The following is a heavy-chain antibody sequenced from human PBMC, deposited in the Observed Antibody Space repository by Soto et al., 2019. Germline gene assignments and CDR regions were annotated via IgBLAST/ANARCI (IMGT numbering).Heavy chain of an antibody. CDR1: GFTFSSYG. CDR3: AKAYTAMVTGYFDY. V-gene: IGHV3-30*18. CDR2: ISYDGSNK. D-gene: IGHD5-18*01. J-gene: IGHJ4*02. Sequence: QVQLVESGGGVVQPGRSLRLSCAASGFTFSSYGMHWVRQAPGKGLEWVALISYDGSNKYYADSVKGRFTIYRDNSKNTLYLQMNSLRAEDTAVYYCAKAYTAMVTGYFDYWGQGTLVTVSS.